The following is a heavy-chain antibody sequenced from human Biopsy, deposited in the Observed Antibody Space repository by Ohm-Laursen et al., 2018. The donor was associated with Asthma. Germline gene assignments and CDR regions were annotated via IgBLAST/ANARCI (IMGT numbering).Heavy chain of an antibody. CDR2: HDHEEGGT. V-gene: IGHV1-24*01. CDR3: ASDFPKDYVRYNFQF. J-gene: IGHJ4*02. Sequence: ASAKVSCKISGYSLTDLSMHWVRQAPGQGLEWMGGHDHEEGGTVNARRFQGRVTMTEDTSTDTAYMELSSLSSDDTAVYYCASDFPKDYVRYNFQFWGQGTLVIVSS. CDR1: GYSLTDLS. D-gene: IGHD4-17*01.